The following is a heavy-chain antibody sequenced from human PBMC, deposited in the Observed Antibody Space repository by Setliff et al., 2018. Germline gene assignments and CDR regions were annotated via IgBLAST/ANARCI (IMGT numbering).Heavy chain of an antibody. Sequence: SETLSLTCSVYGESFSNNYWGWIRQTPGKGLEWIGESNHGGSTSYHPSLKSQLTMSLDTSNNQFSLKLSSVTAADTAVYYCARGSTMIQGVRLYYHGLDVWGQGTTVTVSS. D-gene: IGHD3-10*01. V-gene: IGHV4-34*01. J-gene: IGHJ6*02. CDR1: GESFSNNY. CDR3: ARGSTMIQGVRLYYHGLDV. CDR2: SNHGGST.